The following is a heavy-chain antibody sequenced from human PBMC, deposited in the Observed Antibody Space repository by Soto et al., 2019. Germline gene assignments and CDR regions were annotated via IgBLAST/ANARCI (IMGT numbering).Heavy chain of an antibody. CDR3: ATLKSDYYGSGSYYDFDY. CDR1: GYSFTSYW. D-gene: IGHD3-10*01. CDR2: IDPSDSYT. V-gene: IGHV5-10-1*01. J-gene: IGHJ4*02. Sequence: GESLKISCKGSGYSFTSYWISWVRQMPGKGLEWMGRIDPSDSYTNYSPSFQGHVTISADKSISTAYLQWSSLKASDTATCYCATLKSDYYGSGSYYDFDYWGQGTLVTVSS.